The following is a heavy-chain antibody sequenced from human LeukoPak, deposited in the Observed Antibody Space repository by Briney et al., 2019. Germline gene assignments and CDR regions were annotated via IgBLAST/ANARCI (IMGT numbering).Heavy chain of an antibody. CDR1: GFTFSGYI. J-gene: IGHJ4*02. CDR2: IGTSGNTM. CDR3: ARDQWLDY. D-gene: IGHD6-19*01. Sequence: GGSLRLSCAASGFTFSGYIMNWVRQAPGKGPEWVSFIGTSGNTMYYADSVEGRFTVSRDNAKNSLYLQMNSLRAEDTAVYYCARDQWLDYWGQGTLVTVS. V-gene: IGHV3-48*01.